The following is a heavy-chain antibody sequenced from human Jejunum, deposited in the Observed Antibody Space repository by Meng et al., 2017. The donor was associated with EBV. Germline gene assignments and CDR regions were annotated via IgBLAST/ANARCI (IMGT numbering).Heavy chain of an antibody. D-gene: IGHD6-13*01. Sequence: QVQLVQSGFDWKKPGXSVKGPCKASGYTFTRYPIHWVRQATGQGLEWMGWINTNTGNPTYAQGFTGGIVFSLDTSVNTAYLQISSLKAEDTAVYYCARGGESWYDDDYGGPGTLVTVS. J-gene: IGHJ4*02. CDR3: ARGGESWYDDDY. CDR1: GYTFTRYP. CDR2: INTNTGNP. V-gene: IGHV7-4-1*02.